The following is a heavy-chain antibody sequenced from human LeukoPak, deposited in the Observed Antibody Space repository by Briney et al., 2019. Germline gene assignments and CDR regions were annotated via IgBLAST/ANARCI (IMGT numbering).Heavy chain of an antibody. V-gene: IGHV4-4*07. CDR3: ARGGLEMATTDYYYYGMDV. D-gene: IGHD5-24*01. Sequence: SETLSLTCTVSGGSISSYYWSWIRQPAGKGLEWIGRIYTSGSTNYNPSLKSRVTMSVDTSKNQFSLKLSSVTAAGTAVYYCARGGLEMATTDYYYYGMDVWGQGTTVTVSS. J-gene: IGHJ6*02. CDR2: IYTSGST. CDR1: GGSISSYY.